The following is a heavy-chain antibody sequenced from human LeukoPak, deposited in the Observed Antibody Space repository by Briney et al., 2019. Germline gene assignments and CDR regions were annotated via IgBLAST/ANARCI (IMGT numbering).Heavy chain of an antibody. CDR2: VNDSGGT. V-gene: IGHV4-34*01. CDR1: IDSFTNYY. J-gene: IGHJ4*02. CDR3: ARGAGSTQIDY. Sequence: SETLSLTCAVYIDSFTNYYWNWIRQTPGKGLEWIGEVNDSGGTNINPSLRSRVILSVDTSKNQFSLKLSSVTAADTAVYYCARGAGSTQIDYWGQGTLVTVSS.